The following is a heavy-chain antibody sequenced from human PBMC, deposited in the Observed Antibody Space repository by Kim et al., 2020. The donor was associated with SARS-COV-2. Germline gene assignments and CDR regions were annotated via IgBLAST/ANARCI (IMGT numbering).Heavy chain of an antibody. V-gene: IGHV4-34*04. CDR2: VDDRGTV. D-gene: IGHD2-8*02. J-gene: IGHJ6*02. CDR3: ARGEAGVVPAPVLGLGPYSAYFIWDG. Sequence: SETLSLTCAVYGGSFSGYHWGWICKPPGPGLGWIGDVDDRGTVNINPSLKSRGTISIDTSKNHFSLKLTSLTAADTGFYYCARGEAGVVPAPVLGLGPYSAYFIWDGWGHGSSVTVSS. CDR1: GGSFSGYH.